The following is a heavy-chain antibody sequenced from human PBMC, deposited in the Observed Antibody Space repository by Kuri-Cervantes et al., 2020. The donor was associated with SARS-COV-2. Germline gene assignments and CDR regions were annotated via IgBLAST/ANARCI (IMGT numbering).Heavy chain of an antibody. CDR1: GGSISSGDYY. J-gene: IGHJ4*02. V-gene: IGHV4-30-4*01. CDR2: IYYSGST. CDR3: ARGQPAAIPFDY. Sequence: LRLSCTVSGGSISSGDYYWSWIRQPPGKGLEWIGYIYYSGSTYYNPSLKSRVTISVDTSKNQFSLKLSSVTAADTAVYYCARGQPAAIPFDYWGQGTLVTVSS. D-gene: IGHD2-2*02.